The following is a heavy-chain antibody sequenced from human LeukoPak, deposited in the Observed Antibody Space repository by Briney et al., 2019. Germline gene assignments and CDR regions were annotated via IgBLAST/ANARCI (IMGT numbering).Heavy chain of an antibody. CDR3: ARDSYTQQLEDY. V-gene: IGHV3-7*01. CDR1: GLTFSSYW. J-gene: IGHJ4*02. Sequence: GGSLRLSCAASGLTFSSYWMSWVRQAPAKGLEWVANIKKAGSEKYSVDSVKGRFAISRDNAKNSLYLQMTSLRAEDTAVYYCARDSYTQQLEDYWGQGTMVTVSS. CDR2: IKKAGSEK. D-gene: IGHD6-13*01.